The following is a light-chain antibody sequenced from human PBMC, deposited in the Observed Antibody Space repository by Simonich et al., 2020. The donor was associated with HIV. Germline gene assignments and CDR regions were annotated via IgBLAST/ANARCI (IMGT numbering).Light chain of an antibody. V-gene: IGLV2-14*02. CDR3: SSYAGSNVWV. CDR1: SCDVGSYNL. J-gene: IGLJ3*02. Sequence: QSALTQPASVSGSPGQSITISCTGTSCDVGSYNLVSWYQQHPGKAPKLMIYEVSKRPSGAPDRFSGSKSGNTASLAVSGLQAEDEADYYCSSYAGSNVWVFGGGTKLSVL. CDR2: EVS.